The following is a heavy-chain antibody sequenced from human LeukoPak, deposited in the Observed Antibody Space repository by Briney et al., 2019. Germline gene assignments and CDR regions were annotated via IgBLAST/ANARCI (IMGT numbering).Heavy chain of an antibody. CDR1: GFTFSSYS. V-gene: IGHV3-48*01. J-gene: IGHJ4*02. CDR3: ASLGYSYGKGVFDY. CDR2: ISSSSSTI. D-gene: IGHD5-18*01. Sequence: GESLKISCAASGFTFSSYSMNWVRQAPGKGLEWVSYISSSSSTIYYADSVKGRFTISRDNAKNSLYLQMNSLRAEDTAVYYCASLGYSYGKGVFDYWGQGTLVTVSS.